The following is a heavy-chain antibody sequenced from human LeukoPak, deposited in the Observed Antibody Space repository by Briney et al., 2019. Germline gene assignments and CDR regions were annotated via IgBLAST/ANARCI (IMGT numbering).Heavy chain of an antibody. V-gene: IGHV3-53*01. CDR3: ARDHTHYYDSSGLD. Sequence: PGGSLRLSCAASGFTFGSYSMNWVRQAPGKGLEWVSVIYSGGSTYYADSVKGRFTISRDNSKNTLYLQMNSLRAEDTAVYYCARDHTHYYDSSGLDWGQGTLVTVSS. J-gene: IGHJ4*02. CDR1: GFTFGSYS. D-gene: IGHD3-22*01. CDR2: IYSGGST.